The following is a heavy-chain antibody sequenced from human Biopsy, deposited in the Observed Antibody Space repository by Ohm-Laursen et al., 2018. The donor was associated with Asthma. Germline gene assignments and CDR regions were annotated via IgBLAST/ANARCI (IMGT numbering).Heavy chain of an antibody. D-gene: IGHD3-9*01. CDR3: ARTYYDFLTGQVNDAFAL. CDR1: GYTFIHFA. J-gene: IGHJ3*01. V-gene: IGHV1-3*01. CDR2: INAGDGNT. Sequence: SVKVSCKASGYTFIHFAIHWVRQAPGQRLEWMGWINAGDGNTKYSQKYQGRVTITRDTSASTAYMDLRSLRSEDTAMYYCARTYYDFLTGQVNDAFALWGQGTMVTVSS.